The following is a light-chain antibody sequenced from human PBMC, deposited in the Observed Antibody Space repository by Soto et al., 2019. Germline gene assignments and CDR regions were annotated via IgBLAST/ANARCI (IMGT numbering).Light chain of an antibody. CDR1: SSDVGFYNY. J-gene: IGLJ1*01. Sequence: QSALTQPASVSGSPGQSITISCSGTSSDVGFYNYVSWYQQHPGKAPKLMIYDVTNRPSGVSNRFSGSKSGNTASLTISGLQAEDEADYFCSSNTRSSTLIFGTGTNSPS. V-gene: IGLV2-14*01. CDR3: SSNTRSSTLI. CDR2: DVT.